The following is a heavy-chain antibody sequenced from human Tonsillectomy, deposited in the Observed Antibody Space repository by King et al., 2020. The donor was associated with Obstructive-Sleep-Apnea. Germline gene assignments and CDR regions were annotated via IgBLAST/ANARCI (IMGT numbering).Heavy chain of an antibody. J-gene: IGHJ3*02. D-gene: IGHD6-13*01. CDR3: LRGRGGSSWYVGGTAFDI. V-gene: IGHV3-30*04. Sequence: VQLVESGGGVVQPGRSLRLSCAASGFTFGTYAMWWVRQTPGKGLEWVAVISYDGSSNKYYADSVKGRFTISRDNSNDILYLQMNSLRAEDTALYYCLRGRGGSSWYVGGTAFDIWGQGTLVTVSS. CDR2: ISYDGSSNK. CDR1: GFTFGTYA.